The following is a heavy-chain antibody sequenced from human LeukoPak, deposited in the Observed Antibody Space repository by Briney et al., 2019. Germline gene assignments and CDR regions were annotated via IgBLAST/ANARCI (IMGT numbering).Heavy chain of an antibody. V-gene: IGHV5-51*01. CDR3: ARLRYGSGNYYKYYFDY. Sequence: GESLKISCKGSGYSFATYWIGWVRQMPGKGLEWMGFIYPGDSDTRYSPSFQGQVTISADKSISTAYLQWSSLKASDTAMYYCARLRYGSGNYYKYYFDYWGQGTLVTVSS. CDR2: IYPGDSDT. D-gene: IGHD3-10*01. CDR1: GYSFATYW. J-gene: IGHJ4*02.